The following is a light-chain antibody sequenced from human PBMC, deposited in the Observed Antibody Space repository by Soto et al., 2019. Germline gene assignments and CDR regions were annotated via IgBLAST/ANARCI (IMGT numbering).Light chain of an antibody. CDR3: CSYAGSSTYV. V-gene: IGLV2-23*02. CDR1: RSDVGSYNL. Sequence: QPVLTQPASVSGSPGQSITISCTGTRSDVGSYNLVSWYQQHPGEAPKLMIYEVTKRPSGVSYRFSGSKSGNTASLTISGLQADDEADYNCCSYAGSSTYVCGTGTKVTVL. CDR2: EVT. J-gene: IGLJ1*01.